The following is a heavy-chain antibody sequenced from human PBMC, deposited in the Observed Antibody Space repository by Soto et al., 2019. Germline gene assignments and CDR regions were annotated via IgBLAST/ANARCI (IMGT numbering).Heavy chain of an antibody. J-gene: IGHJ4*02. CDR1: GFTFSSYA. CDR3: ARDRQTYCSGGSCYPPAPGY. V-gene: IGHV3-30-3*01. Sequence: GGSLRLSCAASGFTFSSYAMHWVRQAPGKGLEWVAVISYDGSNKYYADSVKGRFTISRDNSKNTLYLQMNRLRAEDTAVYYCARDRQTYCSGGSCYPPAPGYWGQGTLVTVSS. D-gene: IGHD2-15*01. CDR2: ISYDGSNK.